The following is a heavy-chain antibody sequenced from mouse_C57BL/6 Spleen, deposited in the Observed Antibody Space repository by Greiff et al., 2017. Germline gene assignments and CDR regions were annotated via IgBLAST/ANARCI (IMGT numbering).Heavy chain of an antibody. CDR3: TRSSYYGNSYYCAY. D-gene: IGHD2-1*01. V-gene: IGHV1-61*01. Sequence: QVQLQQPGAELVRPGSSVKLSCKASGYTFTSYWMDWVKQRPGQGLEWIGNIYPSDSETHYNQKFKDKATLTVDKSSSTAYMQLSSLTSEDYAVYYCTRSSYYGNSYYCAYWGQGTTLTVSS. J-gene: IGHJ2*01. CDR2: IYPSDSET. CDR1: GYTFTSYW.